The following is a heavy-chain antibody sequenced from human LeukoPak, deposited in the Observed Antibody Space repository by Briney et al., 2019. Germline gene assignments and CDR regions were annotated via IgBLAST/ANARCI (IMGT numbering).Heavy chain of an antibody. J-gene: IGHJ4*02. CDR1: GFTFSSYG. V-gene: IGHV3-30*19. Sequence: PGGSLRLSCAASGFTFSSYGMHWVRQAPGKGLEWVAVISYDGSNKYYADSVKGRFTISRDNSKNTLYLQMNSLRAEDTAVYYCARESVSGWRSPYYFDYWGQGTLVTVSS. CDR2: ISYDGSNK. D-gene: IGHD6-19*01. CDR3: ARESVSGWRSPYYFDY.